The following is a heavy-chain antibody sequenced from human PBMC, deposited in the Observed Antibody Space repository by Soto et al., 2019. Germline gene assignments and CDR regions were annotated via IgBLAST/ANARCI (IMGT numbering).Heavy chain of an antibody. CDR3: AKADGQQWLLPHLES. D-gene: IGHD6-19*01. CDR2: ISCCEGTT. V-gene: IGHV3-23*01. J-gene: IGHJ5*01. CDR1: GFTFRSSA. Sequence: HGGSLRLSCEASGFTFRSSAMGLVRQAPGKGLEWVSGISCCEGTTSYAESVRGRFIISRDDSKNTLYLQMNSLRGEDTALYYCAKADGQQWLLPHLESWGQGTLVTVS.